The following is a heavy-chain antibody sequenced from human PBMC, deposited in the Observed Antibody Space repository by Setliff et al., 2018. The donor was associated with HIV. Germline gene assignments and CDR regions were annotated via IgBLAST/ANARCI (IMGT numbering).Heavy chain of an antibody. D-gene: IGHD4-17*01. CDR1: GDSVSSRSYY. CDR2: IYFNGIT. J-gene: IGHJ3*02. Sequence: SETLSLTCSVSGDSVSSRSYYWGWIRQSPGKGLEWIGSIYFNGITHDNPSLKSRVTISVDTSKNQFSLKLSSVTAADTAVYYCARDSRVDYGGNSDAFDIWGQGTMVTVSS. CDR3: ARDSRVDYGGNSDAFDI. V-gene: IGHV4-39*07.